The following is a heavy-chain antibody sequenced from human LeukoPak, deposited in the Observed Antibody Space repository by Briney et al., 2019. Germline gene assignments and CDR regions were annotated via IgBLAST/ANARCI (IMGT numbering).Heavy chain of an antibody. CDR3: ARAGIAARSHFDY. CDR1: GFTFSSYW. V-gene: IGHV3-21*01. J-gene: IGHJ4*02. Sequence: GSLRLSCAASGFTFSSYWMHWVRQAPGKGLEWVSSISSSSSYIYYADSVKGRFTISRDNAKNSLYLQMNSLRAEDTAVYYCARAGIAARSHFDYWGQGTLVTVSP. CDR2: ISSSSSYI. D-gene: IGHD6-6*01.